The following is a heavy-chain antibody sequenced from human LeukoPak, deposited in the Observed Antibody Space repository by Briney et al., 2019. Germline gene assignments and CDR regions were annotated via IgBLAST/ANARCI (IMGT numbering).Heavy chain of an antibody. V-gene: IGHV3-9*01. J-gene: IGHJ4*02. CDR3: AKDSLSGYYPVLGYYFDY. CDR1: GFTFDDYA. Sequence: GGSLRLSCAASGFTFDDYAMPWVRQAPRKGLEWVSGISWNSGSIGYADSVKGRFTISRDNAKNSLYLQMNSLRAEDTALYYCAKDSLSGYYPVLGYYFDYWGQGTLVTVSS. CDR2: ISWNSGSI. D-gene: IGHD3-22*01.